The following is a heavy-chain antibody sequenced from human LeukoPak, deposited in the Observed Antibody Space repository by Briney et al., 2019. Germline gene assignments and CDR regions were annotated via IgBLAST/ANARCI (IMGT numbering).Heavy chain of an antibody. V-gene: IGHV3-21*01. Sequence: GGSLRLSCAASGFXFSTYSMNWVRQAPGKGLEWVSSSSSSGTYIYYADSVKGRFTISRDNAKNSLYLQMNSLRAEDTAVYYCARDMTTVRYWYFDLWGRGTLVTVSS. J-gene: IGHJ2*01. CDR3: ARDMTTVRYWYFDL. CDR2: SSSSGTYI. D-gene: IGHD4-17*01. CDR1: GFXFSTYS.